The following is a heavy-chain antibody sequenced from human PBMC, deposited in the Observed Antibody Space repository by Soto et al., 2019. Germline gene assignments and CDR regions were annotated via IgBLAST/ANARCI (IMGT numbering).Heavy chain of an antibody. D-gene: IGHD3-10*01. CDR2: IYHSGST. V-gene: IGHV4-30-2*01. CDR1: GGSISSGDYS. Sequence: SETLSLTCAVSGGSISSGDYSWIWIRQPPGKGLEWIGYIYHSGSTYYNPSLNSRVTISVDRSKNQFSLKLSSVTAADTAVYYCARVTNLGGHNCFDPWGKGTLVTVSS. J-gene: IGHJ5*02. CDR3: ARVTNLGGHNCFDP.